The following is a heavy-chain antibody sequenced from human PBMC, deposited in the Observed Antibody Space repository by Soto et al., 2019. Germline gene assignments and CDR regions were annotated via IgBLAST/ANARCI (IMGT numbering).Heavy chain of an antibody. V-gene: IGHV3-23*01. D-gene: IGHD3-3*01. J-gene: IGHJ4*02. CDR3: AKDKERGGYDSDFDS. CDR1: GFTFGTYG. CDR2: ITNGNT. Sequence: QAGGSLRLSCAASGFTFGTYGMGWVRQAPGKGLEWVSTITNGNTYYAASVKGRFTISRDNSKNTLYLQMSSLRAEDTALYYCAKDKERGGYDSDFDSWGQGTLVTVSS.